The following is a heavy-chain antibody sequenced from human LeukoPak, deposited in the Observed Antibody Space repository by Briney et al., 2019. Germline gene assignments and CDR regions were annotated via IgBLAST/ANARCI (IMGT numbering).Heavy chain of an antibody. J-gene: IGHJ4*02. D-gene: IGHD2-2*01. Sequence: GGSLRLSCAASGFTFSSYAMGWVRPAPGKGLEWVSAISGSGGSTYYADSVKGRFTISRDNSKNTLYLQMNSLRAEDTAVYYCAKSGLGRQLLPYSHSDYWGQGTLVTVSS. CDR1: GFTFSSYA. CDR2: ISGSGGST. CDR3: AKSGLGRQLLPYSHSDY. V-gene: IGHV3-23*01.